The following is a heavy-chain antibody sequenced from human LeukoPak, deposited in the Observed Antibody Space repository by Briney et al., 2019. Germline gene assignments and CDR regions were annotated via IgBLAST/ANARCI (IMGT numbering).Heavy chain of an antibody. CDR1: GYSFTSYW. V-gene: IGHV5-51*01. CDR2: ICPGDSDT. J-gene: IGHJ5*02. Sequence: GESLKISCKGSGYSFTSYWIGWVRQMPGKGLEWMGIICPGDSDTRYSPSFQGQVTISADKSISTAYLQWSSLKASDTAMYYCARWCSGGSCYSDWFDPWGQGTLVTVSS. CDR3: ARWCSGGSCYSDWFDP. D-gene: IGHD2-15*01.